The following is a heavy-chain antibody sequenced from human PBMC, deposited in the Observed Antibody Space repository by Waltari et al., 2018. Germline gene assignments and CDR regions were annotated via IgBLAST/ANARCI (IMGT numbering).Heavy chain of an antibody. CDR1: GFTFSSYS. Sequence: EVQLVESGGGLVKPGGSLRLSCAASGFTFSSYSMNWVRQAPGKGLEWVSSISSSSSYIYYADSVKGRFTISRDNAKNSLYLQMNSLRAEDTAVYYCARGNYGSGRPNMDVWGKGTTVTVSS. J-gene: IGHJ6*03. V-gene: IGHV3-21*01. CDR2: ISSSSSYI. CDR3: ARGNYGSGRPNMDV. D-gene: IGHD3-10*01.